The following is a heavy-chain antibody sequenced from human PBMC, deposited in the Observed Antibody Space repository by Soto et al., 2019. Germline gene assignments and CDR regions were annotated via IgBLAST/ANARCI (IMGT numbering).Heavy chain of an antibody. J-gene: IGHJ5*02. CDR2: ISGSGRTI. CDR3: ARLPFPWGWFDP. Sequence: GGSLRLSCAASGIVFSDYMSWVRQAPGKGLEWLSYISGSGRTIYSADSVKGRFTISRDNATNSLYLQMNNVRTEDTAVYYCARLPFPWGWFDPWGQGTLVTVSS. CDR1: GIVFSDY. V-gene: IGHV3-11*01. D-gene: IGHD3-16*01.